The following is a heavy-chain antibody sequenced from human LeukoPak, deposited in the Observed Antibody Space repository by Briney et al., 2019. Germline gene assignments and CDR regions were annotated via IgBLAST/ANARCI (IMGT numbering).Heavy chain of an antibody. V-gene: IGHV1-8*01. CDR3: ARGSSWYRLHLDY. D-gene: IGHD6-13*01. Sequence: GASVKVSCKASGYTFTSYDINWVRQATGQGFEWMGWMNPNSGNTGYAQKFQGRVTMTRNTSISTAYMELSSLRSEHTAVYYCARGSSWYRLHLDYWGQGTMVTVSS. CDR1: GYTFTSYD. CDR2: MNPNSGNT. J-gene: IGHJ4*02.